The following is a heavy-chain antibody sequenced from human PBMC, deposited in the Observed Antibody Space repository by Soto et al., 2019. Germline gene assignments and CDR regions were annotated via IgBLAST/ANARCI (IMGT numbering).Heavy chain of an antibody. CDR1: GFVFTNFW. D-gene: IGHD6-13*01. V-gene: IGHV3-74*01. CDR3: AKDSWYFDL. CDR2: IDTSGHST. Sequence: LRPSCEASGFVFTNFWMHWVRHVPGKGLVWVARIDTSGHSTNYAESVKGRFTISRDNAKNTVSLQMNSLRVEDTGVYYCAKDSWYFDLWSQGSQVTVSS. J-gene: IGHJ4*02.